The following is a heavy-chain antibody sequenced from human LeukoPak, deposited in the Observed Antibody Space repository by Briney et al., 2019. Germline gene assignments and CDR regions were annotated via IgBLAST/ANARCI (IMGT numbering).Heavy chain of an antibody. CDR2: ISYDGSNK. CDR3: AKIAYGDYTFDY. V-gene: IGHV3-30*18. Sequence: GGSLRLSCAASGFTFSSYGMHWVRQAPGKGLEWVAVISYDGSNKYYADSVRGRFTISRDNSKNTLYLQMNSLRAEDTAVYYCAKIAYGDYTFDYWGQGTLVTVSS. J-gene: IGHJ4*02. CDR1: GFTFSSYG. D-gene: IGHD4-17*01.